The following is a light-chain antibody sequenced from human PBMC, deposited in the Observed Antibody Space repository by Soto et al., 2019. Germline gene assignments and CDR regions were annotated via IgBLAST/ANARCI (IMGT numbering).Light chain of an antibody. CDR3: HEHYGAPPAS. J-gene: IGKJ3*01. Sequence: DIQMTQSPSSLSASVGDRVTITCRASQGIDHTLAWYQQKPGKVPKLLIYSASTLKSGVSSRVSGSGSGTDVTLTITSLPPEDVTTCYCHEHYGAPPASFGPGTKVD. CDR2: SAS. CDR1: QGIDHT. V-gene: IGKV1-27*01.